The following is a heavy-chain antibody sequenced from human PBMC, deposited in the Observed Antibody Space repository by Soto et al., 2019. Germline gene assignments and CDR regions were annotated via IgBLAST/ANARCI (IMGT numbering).Heavy chain of an antibody. D-gene: IGHD5-12*01. CDR1: GYTFTSYG. V-gene: IGHV1-18*01. Sequence: ASVKVSCKASGYTFTSYGISWVRQAPGQGLEWMGWISAYNGNTNYAQKLQGRVTMTTDTSTSTAYMELRSLRSDDTAVYYCARDLGYSSYDLTLNWFDPWGQGTLVTVSS. CDR2: ISAYNGNT. CDR3: ARDLGYSSYDLTLNWFDP. J-gene: IGHJ5*02.